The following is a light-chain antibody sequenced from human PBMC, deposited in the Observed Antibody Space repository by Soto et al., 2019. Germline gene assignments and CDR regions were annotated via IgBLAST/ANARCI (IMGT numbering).Light chain of an antibody. V-gene: IGKV1-5*03. CDR1: QTITTW. Sequence: DIPMTQSPSTLSASVGDRVTITCRASQTITTWLAWYQQKPGKAPKLLIYKASSLESGVPSRFTGSGSGTEFTLTINSLQPDDFATYYCQQFSDFSPTFGQGTKVEIK. CDR2: KAS. J-gene: IGKJ1*01. CDR3: QQFSDFSPT.